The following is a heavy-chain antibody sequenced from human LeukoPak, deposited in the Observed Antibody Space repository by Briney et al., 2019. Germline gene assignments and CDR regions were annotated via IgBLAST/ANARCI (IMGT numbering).Heavy chain of an antibody. CDR2: INGNSGDT. J-gene: IGHJ4*02. CDR3: ARVQTTGLLEWLY. CDR1: GYTFTDYY. V-gene: IGHV1-2*02. D-gene: IGHD3-3*01. Sequence: ASVKVSCNALGYTFTDYYMHWVRQAPGQGLEWMGWINGNSGDTKYAQKFQGRVTMTRDTSISTAYMELSRLRSDDTAIYYCARVQTTGLLEWLYWGQGALVTVSS.